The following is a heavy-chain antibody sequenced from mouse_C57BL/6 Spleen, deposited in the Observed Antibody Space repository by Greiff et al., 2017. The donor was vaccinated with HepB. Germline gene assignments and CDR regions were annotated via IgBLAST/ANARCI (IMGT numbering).Heavy chain of an antibody. CDR1: GFTFSSYA. CDR2: ISDGGSYT. J-gene: IGHJ3*01. Sequence: EVKVVESGGGLVKPGGSLKLSCAASGFTFSSYAMSWVRQTPEKRLEWVATISDGGSYTYYPDNVKGRFTISRDNAKNNLYLQMSHLKSEDTAMYYCARDPLSFAYWGQGTLVTVSA. V-gene: IGHV5-4*01. CDR3: ARDPLSFAY. D-gene: IGHD6-1*01.